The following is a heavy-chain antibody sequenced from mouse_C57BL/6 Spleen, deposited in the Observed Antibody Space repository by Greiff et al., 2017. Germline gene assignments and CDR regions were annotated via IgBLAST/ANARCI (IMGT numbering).Heavy chain of an antibody. CDR1: GFTFSSYA. V-gene: IGHV5-4*01. CDR3: ASYYDYDGPYAMDY. J-gene: IGHJ4*01. D-gene: IGHD2-4*01. CDR2: ISDGGSYT. Sequence: EVQVVESGGGLVKPGGSLKLSCAASGFTFSSYAMSWVRQTPEKRLEWVATISDGGSYTYYPDNVKGRFTISRDNAKNNLYLQMSHLKSEDTAMYYCASYYDYDGPYAMDYWGQGTSVTVSS.